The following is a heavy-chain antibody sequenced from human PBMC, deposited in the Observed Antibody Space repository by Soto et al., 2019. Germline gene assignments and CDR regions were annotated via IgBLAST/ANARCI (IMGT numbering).Heavy chain of an antibody. CDR3: AREGTYARSLEY. CDR1: GYTFTSYG. Sequence: QVQLVQSGAEVKKPGASVKVSCKASGYTFTSYGIAWARQAPGQGLEWMAWINGYNGNTKYAQKAQGRVTMTTDRSTNTADMELRSLRSDDTAVYYCAREGTYARSLEYWGQGTLVTVSS. V-gene: IGHV1-18*01. J-gene: IGHJ4*02. CDR2: INGYNGNT. D-gene: IGHD3-10*01.